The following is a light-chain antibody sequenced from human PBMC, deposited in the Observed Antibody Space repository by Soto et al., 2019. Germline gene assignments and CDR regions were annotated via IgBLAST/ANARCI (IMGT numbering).Light chain of an antibody. CDR1: QGISNY. Sequence: DIQMTQSPSSLSASVGDRVTITCRASQGISNYLAWYQQKPGKVPKLLIYAASTLQSGVPSRFSGSGSGTDFNLTISSLQPEDVATYYCQKYNSAPPLTFGQGTKVEIK. J-gene: IGKJ1*01. CDR3: QKYNSAPPLT. CDR2: AAS. V-gene: IGKV1-27*01.